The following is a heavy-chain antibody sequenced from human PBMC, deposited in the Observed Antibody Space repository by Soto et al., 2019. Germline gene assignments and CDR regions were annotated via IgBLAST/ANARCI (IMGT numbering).Heavy chain of an antibody. Sequence: GGSLRLSCAASGFTFSSYAMSWVRQAPGKGLEWVSAISGSGGSTYYADSVKGRFTISRDNSKNTLYLQMNSLRAEDTAVYYCAKYQRIMITFGGVSFDYWGQGTLVTVSS. V-gene: IGHV3-23*01. CDR2: ISGSGGST. CDR1: GFTFSSYA. D-gene: IGHD3-16*01. CDR3: AKYQRIMITFGGVSFDY. J-gene: IGHJ4*02.